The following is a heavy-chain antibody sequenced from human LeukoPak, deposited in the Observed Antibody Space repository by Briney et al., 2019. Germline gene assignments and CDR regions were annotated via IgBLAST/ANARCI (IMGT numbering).Heavy chain of an antibody. J-gene: IGHJ4*02. Sequence: ASVKVSCKVSGYTLTELSMHWVRQAPGKGLEWMGGFDPEDGETIYAQKFQGRVTMTEDTSTDTAYMELSSLRSEDTAVYYCATALYCSGWKFDYWGQVTLVTVSS. CDR2: FDPEDGET. V-gene: IGHV1-24*01. D-gene: IGHD6-19*01. CDR3: ATALYCSGWKFDY. CDR1: GYTLTELS.